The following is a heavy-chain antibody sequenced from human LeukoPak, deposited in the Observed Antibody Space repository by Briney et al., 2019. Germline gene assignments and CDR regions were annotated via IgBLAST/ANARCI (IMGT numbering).Heavy chain of an antibody. CDR1: GFTFSSYG. J-gene: IGHJ4*02. D-gene: IGHD5-12*01. V-gene: IGHV3-30*18. Sequence: GGSLRLSCAASGFTFSSYGMHWVRQAPGKGLEWVAVISYDGSNKYYADSVKGRFTISRDNSKNTLYLQMNSLRAEDTAVYYCANIVATINYLDYWGQGTLVTVSS. CDR2: ISYDGSNK. CDR3: ANIVATINYLDY.